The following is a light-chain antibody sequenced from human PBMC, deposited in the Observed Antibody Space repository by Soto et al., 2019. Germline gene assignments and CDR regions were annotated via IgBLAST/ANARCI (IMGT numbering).Light chain of an antibody. Sequence: HSALTQPASVSGSPGQSITISCTGTSSDVGSYNLVSWYQQHPGKAPKLMLYGVSKRPSGVSNRFSGSKSGNTASLTISGLQAEDEADYYCSSHTLSRALQVFGTGTKVTVL. CDR2: GVS. CDR1: SSDVGSYNL. J-gene: IGLJ1*01. CDR3: SSHTLSRALQV. V-gene: IGLV2-14*02.